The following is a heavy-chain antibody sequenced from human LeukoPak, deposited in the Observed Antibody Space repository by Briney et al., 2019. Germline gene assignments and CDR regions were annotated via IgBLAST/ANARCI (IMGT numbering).Heavy chain of an antibody. J-gene: IGHJ6*03. CDR3: ARGTADCSGGSCYSDYYYYMDV. Sequence: GASAKVSCKASGGTVTSYAISWVRQAPGQRLEWMGGIIPIFGTANYAQKFQGRVTITADKSTSTAYMELSSLTSEDTGVYYCARGTADCSGGSCYSDYYYYMDVWGKGTTVTVSS. D-gene: IGHD2-15*01. CDR2: IIPIFGTA. V-gene: IGHV1-69*06. CDR1: GGTVTSYA.